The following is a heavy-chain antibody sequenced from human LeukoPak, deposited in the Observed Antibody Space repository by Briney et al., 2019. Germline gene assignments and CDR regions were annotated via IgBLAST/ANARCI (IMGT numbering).Heavy chain of an antibody. V-gene: IGHV4-39*07. CDR1: SGSINRSGYF. CDR2: IYYSGST. Sequence: PSETLSLTCTVSSGSINRSGYFWGWIRQPPGKGLEWIGSIYYSGSTYYNPSLKSRVTISVDTSKNQFSLKLSSVTAADTAVYYCARVRGSYYFSSYYFDYWGQGTLVTVSS. D-gene: IGHD1-26*01. CDR3: ARVRGSYYFSSYYFDY. J-gene: IGHJ4*02.